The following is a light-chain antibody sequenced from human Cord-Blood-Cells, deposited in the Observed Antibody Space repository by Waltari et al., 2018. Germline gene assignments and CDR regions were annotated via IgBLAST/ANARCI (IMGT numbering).Light chain of an antibody. J-gene: IGLJ2*01. Sequence: QSALTQPASVSGSPGQSITTSCTGTSSDVGGYNSVSWYQQHPGKAPKLMIYEVSNRPSGVSNRFSGSKSGNTASLTISGLQAEDEADYYCSSYTSSSTQVFGGGTKLTVL. CDR3: SSYTSSSTQV. CDR2: EVS. CDR1: SSDVGGYNS. V-gene: IGLV2-14*01.